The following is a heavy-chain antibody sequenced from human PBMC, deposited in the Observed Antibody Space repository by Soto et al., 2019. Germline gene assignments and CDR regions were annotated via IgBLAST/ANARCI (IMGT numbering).Heavy chain of an antibody. J-gene: IGHJ4*02. V-gene: IGHV3-64D*06. CDR1: GFTLSSYA. CDR3: VKDRFIDY. CDR2: ISSDGRST. Sequence: GGSLRLCCSVSGFTLSSYAVHWVRQAPGKGLEYASSISSDGRSTYYAASVKGRFTISRDNSKNMLYLQMSSLRPDDTAMYYCVKDRFIDYWGQGTLVTVSS.